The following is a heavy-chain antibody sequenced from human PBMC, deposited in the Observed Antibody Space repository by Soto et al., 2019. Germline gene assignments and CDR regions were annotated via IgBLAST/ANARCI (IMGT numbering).Heavy chain of an antibody. D-gene: IGHD2-21*01. CDR2: ISTSSSYI. CDR3: ATGVMLDDAFDI. J-gene: IGHJ3*02. Sequence: PGGSLRLSCAASGFTFSSYSMNWVRQAPGKGLEWVSSISTSSSYIYYADSVKGRFTISRDKAKNSLYLQMNSLRAEDTAVYYCATGVMLDDAFDIWGQGTMVTVSS. CDR1: GFTFSSYS. V-gene: IGHV3-21*01.